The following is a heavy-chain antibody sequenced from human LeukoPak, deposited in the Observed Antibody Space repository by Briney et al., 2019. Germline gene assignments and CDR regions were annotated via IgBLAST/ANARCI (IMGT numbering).Heavy chain of an antibody. D-gene: IGHD3-10*01. CDR1: GFTFSSYA. J-gene: IGHJ4*02. V-gene: IGHV3-23*01. CDR3: AKVGHIWFGELVDDY. CDR2: ISGSGGST. Sequence: LGGSLRLSCAASGFTFSSYAMSWVRQAPGKGLEWVPAISGSGGSTYYADSVKGRFTISRDNSKNTLYLQMNSLRAEDTAVYYCAKVGHIWFGELVDDYWGQGTLVTVSS.